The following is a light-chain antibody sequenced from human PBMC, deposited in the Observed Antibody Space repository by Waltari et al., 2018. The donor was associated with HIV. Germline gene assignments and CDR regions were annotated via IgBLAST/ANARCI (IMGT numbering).Light chain of an antibody. Sequence: QSALTPPAYVSGSPGQSVTISCTGTDRDVRAYDFVSWYQQHPGIAPKLIICEVTNRPSGIPNRCSASQSGNTSSLPISGLQAEDEADYFCSSYRGINILVFGGGTKLTV. J-gene: IGLJ3*02. V-gene: IGLV2-14*03. CDR1: DRDVRAYDF. CDR3: SSYRGINILV. CDR2: EVT.